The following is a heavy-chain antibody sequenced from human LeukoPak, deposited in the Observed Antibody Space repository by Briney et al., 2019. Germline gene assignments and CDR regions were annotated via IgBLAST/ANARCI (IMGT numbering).Heavy chain of an antibody. CDR3: ARDGGSGYCSSSNCYEGFDY. CDR1: GFSVSSNY. V-gene: IGHV3-66*01. CDR2: IYSGESA. J-gene: IGHJ4*02. Sequence: GGSLRLSCAASGFSVSSNYMSWVRQAPGKGQEWVSTIYSGESAYYADSVKGRFTISRDNSKNALVLQMNSLTAADTAVYYCARDGGSGYCSSSNCYEGFDYWGQGTLVTVSS. D-gene: IGHD2-2*01.